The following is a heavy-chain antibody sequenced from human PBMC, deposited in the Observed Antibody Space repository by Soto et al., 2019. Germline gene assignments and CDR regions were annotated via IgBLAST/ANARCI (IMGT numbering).Heavy chain of an antibody. CDR1: GFTFSXYG. CDR2: ISYDGSNK. D-gene: IGHD5-18*01. J-gene: IGHJ4*02. Sequence: GGSLRLSCAASGFTFSXYGMHWVRQAPGKGLEWVAVISYDGSNKYYADSVKGRFTISRDNSKNTLYLQMNSLRAEDTAVYYCANLVDTAMVRHFDYWGQGTLVTVSS. CDR3: ANLVDTAMVRHFDY. V-gene: IGHV3-30*18.